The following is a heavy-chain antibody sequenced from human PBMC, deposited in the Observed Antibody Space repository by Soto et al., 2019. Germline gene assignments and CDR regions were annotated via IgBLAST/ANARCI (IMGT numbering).Heavy chain of an antibody. Sequence: QITLKESGPTLVKPTQTLTLTCTFSGFSLTTSGVGVGWIRQPPGKALDWLALLYWDDEKRYSPSLKSRLTIPKDTSKNHVVLTMTNMDPADPSTYFCAHRTTTVTWWFDHWCQGTLVTVSA. V-gene: IGHV2-5*02. J-gene: IGHJ5*02. CDR1: GFSLTTSGVG. CDR2: LYWDDEK. CDR3: AHRTTTVTWWFDH. D-gene: IGHD4-17*01.